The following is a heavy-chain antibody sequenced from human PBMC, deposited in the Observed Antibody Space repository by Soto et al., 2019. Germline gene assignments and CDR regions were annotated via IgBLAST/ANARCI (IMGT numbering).Heavy chain of an antibody. J-gene: IGHJ6*02. CDR3: TREQLELRIYYYYGMDV. D-gene: IGHD1-7*01. CDR1: GYTFTSYG. CDR2: ISAYNGNT. Sequence: QVQLVQSGAEVKKPGASVKVSCKASGYTFTSYGISWVRQAPGQGLEWMGWISAYNGNTNYAQKLQGRVTMTTDTSTSTAYMELRSLRSDDTAVYYCTREQLELRIYYYYGMDVWGQGTTVTVSS. V-gene: IGHV1-18*01.